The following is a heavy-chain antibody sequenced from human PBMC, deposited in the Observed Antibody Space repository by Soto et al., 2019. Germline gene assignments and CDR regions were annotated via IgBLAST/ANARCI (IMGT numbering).Heavy chain of an antibody. CDR3: ARQSNTYGGDY. CDR2: VNPNDSDT. CDR1: GYRFTNYW. J-gene: IGHJ4*02. V-gene: IGHV5-51*01. D-gene: IGHD3-10*01. Sequence: PXESLRISCRGSGYRFTNYWIGLVRQMPGKGLEWMGIVNPNDSDTRYNPAFQGRVTISADKSVSTAFLQWNSLRASDTAMYYCARQSNTYGGDYWGRGTLVTVSS.